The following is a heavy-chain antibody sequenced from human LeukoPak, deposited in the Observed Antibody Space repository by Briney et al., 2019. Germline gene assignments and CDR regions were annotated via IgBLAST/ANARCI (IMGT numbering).Heavy chain of an antibody. D-gene: IGHD3-22*01. V-gene: IGHV4-59*08. CDR1: GGSITSYY. Sequence: PETLSLTCTVSGGSITSYYWSWIRQSPGKGLEWIGYIYYSGSTNYNPSLKSRVTISLDTSKNQFSLKLSSVTAADTAVYYCARQGTMKDFDYWGQGTLVTVSS. J-gene: IGHJ4*02. CDR2: IYYSGST. CDR3: ARQGTMKDFDY.